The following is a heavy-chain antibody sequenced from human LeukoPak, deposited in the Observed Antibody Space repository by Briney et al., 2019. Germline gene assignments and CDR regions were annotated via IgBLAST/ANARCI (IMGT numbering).Heavy chain of an antibody. D-gene: IGHD2-2*01. CDR1: GFTVSSNY. J-gene: IGHJ6*03. Sequence: PGGSLRLSCAASGFTVSSNYMSWVRQASGKGLEWVSVIYSGGSTYYADSVKGRFTISRDNSKNSLYLQMNSLRAEDTAVYYCARGRCSSTSCYYYYYMDVWGKGTTVTVSS. CDR2: IYSGGST. V-gene: IGHV3-53*01. CDR3: ARGRCSSTSCYYYYYMDV.